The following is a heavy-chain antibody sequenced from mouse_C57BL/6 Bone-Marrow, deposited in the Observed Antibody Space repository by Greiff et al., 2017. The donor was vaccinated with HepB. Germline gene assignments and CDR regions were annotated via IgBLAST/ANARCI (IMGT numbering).Heavy chain of an antibody. V-gene: IGHV1-82*01. CDR2: IYPGDGDT. J-gene: IGHJ2*01. D-gene: IGHD1-1*01. CDR3: ARWGYYGV. Sequence: QVQLQQSGPELVKPGASVKISCKASGYAFSSSWMNWVKQRPGKGLEWIGRIYPGDGDTNYNGKFKGKATLTADKSSSTAYMQLSSLTSEDSAVYYCARWGYYGVWGQGTTLTVSS. CDR1: GYAFSSSW.